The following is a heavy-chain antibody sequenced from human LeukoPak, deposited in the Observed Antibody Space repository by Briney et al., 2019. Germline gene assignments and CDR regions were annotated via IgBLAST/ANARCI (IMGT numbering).Heavy chain of an antibody. J-gene: IGHJ4*02. Sequence: GGSLRLSCAASGFTFSSYAMHWVRQAPGKGLEWVAVISYDGSNKYYADSVKGRFTISRDNSKNTLYLQMNSLRAEDTAVYYCARGSYYDSSGLSWGQGTLVTVSS. CDR2: ISYDGSNK. D-gene: IGHD3-22*01. CDR3: ARGSYYDSSGLS. CDR1: GFTFSSYA. V-gene: IGHV3-30*01.